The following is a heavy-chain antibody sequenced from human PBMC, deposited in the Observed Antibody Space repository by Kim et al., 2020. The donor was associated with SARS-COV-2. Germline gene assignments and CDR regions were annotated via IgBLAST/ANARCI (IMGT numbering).Heavy chain of an antibody. V-gene: IGHV3-30*01. CDR3: ATPMRWFGELLLDY. J-gene: IGHJ4*02. Sequence: ADSVKGRFTISRDNSKNTLYLQMNSLRAEDTAVYYCATPMRWFGELLLDYWGQGTLVTVSS. D-gene: IGHD3-10*01.